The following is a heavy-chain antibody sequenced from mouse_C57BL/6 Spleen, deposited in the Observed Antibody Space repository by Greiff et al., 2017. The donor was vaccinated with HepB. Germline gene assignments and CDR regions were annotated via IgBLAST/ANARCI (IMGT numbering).Heavy chain of an antibody. J-gene: IGHJ2*01. CDR2: IDPETGGT. CDR3: TRHITTVVATGFDY. V-gene: IGHV1-15*01. CDR1: GYTFTDYE. Sequence: VQLQESGAELVRPGASVTLSCKASGYTFTDYEMHWVKQTPVHGLEWIGAIDPETGGTAYNQKFKGKAILTADKSSSTAYMELRSLTSEDSAVYYCTRHITTVVATGFDYWGQGTTLTVSS. D-gene: IGHD1-1*01.